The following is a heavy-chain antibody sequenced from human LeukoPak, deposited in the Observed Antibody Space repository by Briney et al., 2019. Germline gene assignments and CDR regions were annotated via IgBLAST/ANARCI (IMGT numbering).Heavy chain of an antibody. CDR1: GYTFTSYY. D-gene: IGHD3-10*01. CDR2: INPSGGST. CDR3: ARGHMLLWFGELLGPGAFDI. J-gene: IGHJ3*02. Sequence: ASVKVSCKASGYTFTSYYMHWVRQAPGQGLEGRGIINPSGGSTSYAQKFQGRVTMTRDTSTSTVYMELSSLRSEDTAVYYCARGHMLLWFGELLGPGAFDIWGQGTMVTVSS. V-gene: IGHV1-46*01.